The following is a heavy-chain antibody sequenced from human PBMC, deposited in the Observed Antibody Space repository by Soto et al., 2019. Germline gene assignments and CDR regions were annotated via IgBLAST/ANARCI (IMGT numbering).Heavy chain of an antibody. CDR1: GAPISSGGFY. CDR3: AREPISTPRGVTQVDP. CDR2: IYNSGTT. Sequence: GAPISSGGFYWSWIRQHPGKSPEWIGYIYNSGTTFYNPSLGSRVTMSLDAAKNHFSLELRSVTVADTAVYYCAREPISTPRGVTQVDPWGQGTQVTVSS. D-gene: IGHD3-10*01. J-gene: IGHJ5*02. V-gene: IGHV4-31*02.